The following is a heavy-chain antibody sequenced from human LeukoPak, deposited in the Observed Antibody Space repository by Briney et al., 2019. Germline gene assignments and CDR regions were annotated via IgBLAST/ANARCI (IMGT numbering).Heavy chain of an antibody. CDR1: GYTFTSYY. V-gene: IGHV1-46*01. CDR3: ARDVGHGYFDY. CDR2: INPSGGST. Sequence: ASVKVSCKASGYTFTSYYMHWVRQAPGQGLEWMGIINPSGGSTSYAQKFQGRVTMTRDMSTSTVYMELSSLRSEDTAVYYCARDVGHGYFDYWGQGTLVTVSS. J-gene: IGHJ4*02.